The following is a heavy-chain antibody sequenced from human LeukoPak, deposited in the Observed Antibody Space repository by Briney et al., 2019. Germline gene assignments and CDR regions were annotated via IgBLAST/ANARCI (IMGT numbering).Heavy chain of an antibody. V-gene: IGHV1-69*05. D-gene: IGHD7-27*01. J-gene: IGHJ6*02. Sequence: SVKVSCRASGGSFSTSGFSWVRQAPGQGLEWMGGVIPIYGTPSYAQKFQGRVTITTDESTSTAYMELSSLRSEDTAVYYCARDHWGIVENGYDYFYYDMDVWGQGTTVTVSS. CDR2: VIPIYGTP. CDR3: ARDHWGIVENGYDYFYYDMDV. CDR1: GGSFSTSG.